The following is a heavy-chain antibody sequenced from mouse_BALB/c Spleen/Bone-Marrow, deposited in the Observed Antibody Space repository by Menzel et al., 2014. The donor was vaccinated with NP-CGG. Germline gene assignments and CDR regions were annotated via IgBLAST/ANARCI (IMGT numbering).Heavy chain of an antibody. Sequence: VQLQQSGAELVKPGASVKLSCKASGYTFTTYWMHWVKLRPGQGFEWIGEVNPTNGGTNYNEKFKRKATLTVEKFSSTAYMQLSSLTSEDSTVYYCAIWGRLAYWGQGTLVTVSA. CDR1: GYTFTTYW. CDR3: AIWGRLAY. V-gene: IGHV1S16*01. CDR2: VNPTNGGT. J-gene: IGHJ3*01.